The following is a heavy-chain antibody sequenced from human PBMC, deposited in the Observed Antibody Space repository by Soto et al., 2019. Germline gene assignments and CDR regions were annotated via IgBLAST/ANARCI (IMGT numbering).Heavy chain of an antibody. V-gene: IGHV5-10-1*01. CDR3: ARHGSHGDFEF. J-gene: IGHJ1*01. CDR1: GDMFPIYH. Sequence: GESLKISCEASGDMFPIYHISWLRQMPGKGLEWVGKTDPSDSRTMYRPSSRSRITISVDKSINTAYLEWGRLKASDTAMYYCARHGSHGDFEFWGQGTTVPVSS. D-gene: IGHD3-3*01. CDR2: TDPSDSRT.